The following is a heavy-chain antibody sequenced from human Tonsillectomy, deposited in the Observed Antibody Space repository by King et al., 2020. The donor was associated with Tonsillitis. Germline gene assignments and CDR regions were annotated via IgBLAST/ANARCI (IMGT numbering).Heavy chain of an antibody. CDR3: AIPKSSVETTMVYSYGMDV. D-gene: IGHD5-18*01. V-gene: IGHV1-69*09. J-gene: IGHJ6*02. CDR1: GDTFSSYA. CDR2: IIPIFGIT. Sequence: QLVQSGAEVKKPGSSVKVSCKASGDTFSSYAISWVRQAPGQGLEWMGRIIPIFGITNYAQKFQGRVTLTADKSTSTAYMELSSLRSEDSAVYYCAIPKSSVETTMVYSYGMDVWGQGTTVTVPS.